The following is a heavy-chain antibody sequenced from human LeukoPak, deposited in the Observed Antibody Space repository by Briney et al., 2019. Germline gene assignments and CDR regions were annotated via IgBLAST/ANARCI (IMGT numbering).Heavy chain of an antibody. D-gene: IGHD4-17*01. CDR2: ISSSSSYI. J-gene: IGHJ3*02. CDR1: GFTFSTYS. CDR3: AREKASTVTYDPFDI. V-gene: IGHV3-21*01. Sequence: SGGSLRLSCAGSGFTFSTYSMNWVRQAPGKGLEWVSSISSSSSYIYYADSVKGRITISRDNAKNSLYLQMNSLRAEDTALYYCAREKASTVTYDPFDIWGQGTMVTVSS.